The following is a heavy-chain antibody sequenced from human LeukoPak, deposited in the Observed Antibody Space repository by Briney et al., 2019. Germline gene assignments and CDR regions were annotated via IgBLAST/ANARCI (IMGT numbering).Heavy chain of an antibody. Sequence: SETPSLTCTVSGGSISSYYWSWLRQPPGKGLEWIGYIYYSGNTNYNPSLKSRVTISVDTSKNQFSLKLSSVTAADTALYYCARRRGSSGTIDYWGQGTLVTVSS. CDR2: IYYSGNT. D-gene: IGHD6-19*01. CDR3: ARRRGSSGTIDY. V-gene: IGHV4-59*08. CDR1: GGSISSYY. J-gene: IGHJ4*02.